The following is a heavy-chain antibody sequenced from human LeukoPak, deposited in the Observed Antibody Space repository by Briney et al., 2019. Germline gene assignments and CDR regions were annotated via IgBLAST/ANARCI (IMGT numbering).Heavy chain of an antibody. Sequence: PGGSLRLSCAASGFTFSNAWMSWVRQAPGKGLEWVGRIKSKTDGGTTDYAAPVKGRFTISRDDSKNTLYLQMNSLKTEDTAVYYYTTGVMITFGGVIVFDYWGQGTLVTVSS. V-gene: IGHV3-15*01. D-gene: IGHD3-16*02. CDR3: TTGVMITFGGVIVFDY. CDR2: IKSKTDGGTT. CDR1: GFTFSNAW. J-gene: IGHJ4*02.